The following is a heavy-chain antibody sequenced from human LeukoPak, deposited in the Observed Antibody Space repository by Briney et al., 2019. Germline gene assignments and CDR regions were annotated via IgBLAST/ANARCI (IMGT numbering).Heavy chain of an antibody. D-gene: IGHD2-2*01. V-gene: IGHV1-18*04. CDR1: GYTFTRYA. Sequence: ASVKVSCKASGYTFTRYAISWVRQAPGQGLEWMGWISTYNGNTNYAQKLQGRVTMTTDTSTSTAYMELSRLRSDDTAVYYCARVLVVVPAAIGYWFDPWGQGTLVTVSS. J-gene: IGHJ5*02. CDR2: ISTYNGNT. CDR3: ARVLVVVPAAIGYWFDP.